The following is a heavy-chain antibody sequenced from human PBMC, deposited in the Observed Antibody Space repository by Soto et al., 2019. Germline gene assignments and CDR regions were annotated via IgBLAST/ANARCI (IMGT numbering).Heavy chain of an antibody. CDR3: ARGPPPNWFDP. V-gene: IGHV4-61*01. CDR1: GGSVSSASYY. Sequence: SETLSLTCTVSGGSVSSASYYRSWIRQPPGKGLEWIGYIYYSGNTNYNPSLKSRVTISVDTSKNQFSLKLSSVTAADTAVYYCARGPPPNWFDPWGQGTLVTVSS. CDR2: IYYSGNT. J-gene: IGHJ5*02.